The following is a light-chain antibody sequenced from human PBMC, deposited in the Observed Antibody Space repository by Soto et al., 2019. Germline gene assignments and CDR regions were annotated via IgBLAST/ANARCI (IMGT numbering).Light chain of an antibody. CDR1: SNDVGGYNY. V-gene: IGLV2-8*01. CDR2: EVT. CDR3: SSYAGSNTFV. Sequence: QSMFTPPPPRSQSLGPSVTTSCAGPSNDVGGYNYVSWFQQHPGKAPKLLIYEVTNRPSGVPDRFSGSKSDNTASLTVSGLQAEDEADYYCSSYAGSNTFVFGTGTKVTVL. J-gene: IGLJ1*01.